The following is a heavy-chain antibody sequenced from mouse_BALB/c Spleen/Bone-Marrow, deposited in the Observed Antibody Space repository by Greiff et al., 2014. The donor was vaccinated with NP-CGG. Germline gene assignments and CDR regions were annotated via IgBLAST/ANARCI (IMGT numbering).Heavy chain of an antibody. D-gene: IGHD1-1*01. CDR1: RFTFSSYG. J-gene: IGHJ4*01. CDR2: INSNGGST. CDR3: ARDRYYGYAMDY. Sequence: EVKLVESGGGLVQPGGPLKLSCAASRFTFSSYGMSWVRQTPDKRLELVATINSNGGSTYYPDSVKGRFTISRDNAKNTLYLQMSSLKSEDTAMYYCARDRYYGYAMDYWGQGTSVTGSS. V-gene: IGHV5-6-3*01.